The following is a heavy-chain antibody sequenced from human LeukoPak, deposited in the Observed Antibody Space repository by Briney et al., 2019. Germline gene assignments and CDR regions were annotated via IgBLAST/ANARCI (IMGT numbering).Heavy chain of an antibody. CDR1: GFTFSSDW. Sequence: GGSLRLSCAVSGFTFSSDWMIWVRQAPGKGLEWVANINPDGSEKNYVDSVRGRFTISRDNAKNSLDLQMNSLRVEDTAVYYCAHPTEYSSSWYGNWFDPWGQGTLVTVSS. V-gene: IGHV3-7*01. D-gene: IGHD6-13*01. J-gene: IGHJ5*02. CDR3: AHPTEYSSSWYGNWFDP. CDR2: INPDGSEK.